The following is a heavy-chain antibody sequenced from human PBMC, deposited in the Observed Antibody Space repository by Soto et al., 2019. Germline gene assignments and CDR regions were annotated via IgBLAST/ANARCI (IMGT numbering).Heavy chain of an antibody. V-gene: IGHV3-48*02. J-gene: IGHJ4*02. D-gene: IGHD5-18*01. Sequence: EVQLVESGGGLVQPGGSLRLSCAASGFTFSSHSMNWVRQAPGKGLEWVSYISSSSSTIYYADSVKGRFTISRDNAKNSLYLLMNSLRDEDTAVYYCARVGLQLALDYWGQGTLVTVSS. CDR1: GFTFSSHS. CDR3: ARVGLQLALDY. CDR2: ISSSSSTI.